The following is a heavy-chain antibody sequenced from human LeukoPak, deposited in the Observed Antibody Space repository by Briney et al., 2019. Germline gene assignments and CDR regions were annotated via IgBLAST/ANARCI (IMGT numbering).Heavy chain of an antibody. D-gene: IGHD3-16*01. CDR2: TKRDGSDK. CDR3: AKDAYSTYNFDN. Sequence: GGALRLSSVAPGVSFSSDLMSCVRQAPRRRLEWVANTKRDGSDKYYVDSVKGRFTISRDNSKNTLYLQMNSVRADDMALYYCAKDAYSTYNFDNWGQGTLVTVSS. CDR1: GVSFSSDL. V-gene: IGHV3-7*03. J-gene: IGHJ4*02.